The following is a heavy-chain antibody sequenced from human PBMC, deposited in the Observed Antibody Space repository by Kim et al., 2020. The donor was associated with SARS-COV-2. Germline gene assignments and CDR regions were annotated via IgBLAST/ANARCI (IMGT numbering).Heavy chain of an antibody. Sequence: GGSLRLSCAASGFTFSDNYIDWVRQAPGKGLEWVGRIKHKPEGYRTDYAASVKGRFTVSRDDSKNSAYLQMNSLKSDDTAVYYCGDLGAGYWGQGTLVTVSS. CDR3: GDLGAGY. D-gene: IGHD3-16*01. V-gene: IGHV3-72*01. CDR2: IKHKPEGYRT. CDR1: GFTFSDNY. J-gene: IGHJ4*02.